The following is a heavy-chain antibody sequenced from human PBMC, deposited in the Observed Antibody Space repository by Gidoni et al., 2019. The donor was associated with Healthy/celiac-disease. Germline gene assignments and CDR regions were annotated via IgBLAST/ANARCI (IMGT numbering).Heavy chain of an antibody. J-gene: IGHJ6*03. CDR3: ARGELRQHYYYYMDV. CDR1: GGTFSSYA. Sequence: QVQLVQSGAEVKKPGSSVKVSCKASGGTFSSYAISWVRQAPGQGLEWMVGIIPIFGTANYAQKFQGRVTITADKSTSTASMELSSLRSEDTAVYYCARGELRQHYYYYMDVWGKGTTVTVSS. V-gene: IGHV1-69*06. D-gene: IGHD1-7*01. CDR2: IIPIFGTA.